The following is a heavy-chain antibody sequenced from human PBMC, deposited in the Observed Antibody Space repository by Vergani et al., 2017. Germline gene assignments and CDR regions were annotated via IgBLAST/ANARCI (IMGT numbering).Heavy chain of an antibody. CDR2: VFHSGSA. CDR3: ASIVVVPAARGVDYYYYYMDV. D-gene: IGHD2-2*01. J-gene: IGHJ6*03. V-gene: IGHV4-38-2*02. CDR1: GYSISRGYY. Sequence: QVQLQESGPGLVKPSETLSLTCSVSGYSISRGYYWGWIRQPPGKGLEWIATVFHSGSAYYNPSLRRRVTISVETSKNQFSLKLSSVTAADTAVYYCASIVVVPAARGVDYYYYYMDVWGKGTTVTVSS.